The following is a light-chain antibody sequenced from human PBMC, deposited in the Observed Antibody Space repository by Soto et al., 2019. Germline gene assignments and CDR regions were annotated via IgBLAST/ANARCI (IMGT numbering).Light chain of an antibody. CDR2: EVS. Sequence: SALTQPASVSGSPGQSITISCTGTSSDVGSYNLVSWYQQHPGKAPKLMIYEVSKRPSGVSNRFSCSKSGNTASLTISGLQAEDEADYYCCSYAGSSTFAFYVFGTGTKVTVL. V-gene: IGLV2-23*02. CDR1: SSDVGSYNL. CDR3: CSYAGSSTFAFYV. J-gene: IGLJ1*01.